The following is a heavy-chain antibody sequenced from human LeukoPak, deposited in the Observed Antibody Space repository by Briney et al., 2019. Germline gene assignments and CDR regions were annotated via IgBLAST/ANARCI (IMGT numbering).Heavy chain of an antibody. CDR2: IYPGDSET. CDR3: ARLIKEEYDILTGCSYYYYYGMDV. Sequence: GESLKISCKGSGYSFTSYWIGWVRQMPGKGLEWMGIIYPGDSETRYSPSFQGQVTISADKSISTAYLQWSSLKASDTAMYYCARLIKEEYDILTGCSYYYYYGMDVWGQGTTVTVSS. CDR1: GYSFTSYW. D-gene: IGHD3-9*01. J-gene: IGHJ6*02. V-gene: IGHV5-51*01.